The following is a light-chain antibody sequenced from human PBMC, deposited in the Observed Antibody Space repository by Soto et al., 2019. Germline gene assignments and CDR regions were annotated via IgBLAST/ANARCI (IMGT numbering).Light chain of an antibody. CDR1: QSITSNY. CDR2: DTS. J-gene: IGKJ2*01. V-gene: IGKV3-20*01. CDR3: QHYGNSPPNT. Sequence: EIVLTKSPGTLSLSPGERATLSCRASQSITSNYLAWHQRKSGQAPRLLIYDTSSRATGVPDRFSGSGSGTDFTLTISRLEPEDFAVYYCQHYGNSPPNTFGQGTKLEVK.